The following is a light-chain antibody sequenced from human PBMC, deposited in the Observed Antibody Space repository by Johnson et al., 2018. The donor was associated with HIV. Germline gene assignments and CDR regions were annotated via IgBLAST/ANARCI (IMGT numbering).Light chain of an antibody. Sequence: QSVLTQPPSVSAAPGQKVTISCSGSSSNIGNNYVSWYQQFPGTAPKLLIYDNNNRPSGIPDRSSGSKPGTSATLDITGLQTGDEADYYCATCDNSLRVLGTGTKVTVL. CDR3: ATCDNSLRV. CDR2: DNN. CDR1: SSNIGNNY. V-gene: IGLV1-51*01. J-gene: IGLJ1*01.